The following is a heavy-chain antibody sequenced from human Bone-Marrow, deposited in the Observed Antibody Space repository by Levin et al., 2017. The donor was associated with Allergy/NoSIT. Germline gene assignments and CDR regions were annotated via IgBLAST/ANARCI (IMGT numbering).Heavy chain of an antibody. Sequence: LSLTCAASGFTFSNAWMSWVRQAPGKGLEWVGRIKSKTDGGTTDYAAPVKGRFTISRDDSKNTLYLQMNSLKTEDTAVYYCTTDSNTMIVVVMKNWYFDLWGRGTLVTVSS. D-gene: IGHD3-22*01. CDR3: TTDSNTMIVVVMKNWYFDL. V-gene: IGHV3-15*01. CDR2: IKSKTDGGTT. J-gene: IGHJ2*01. CDR1: GFTFSNAW.